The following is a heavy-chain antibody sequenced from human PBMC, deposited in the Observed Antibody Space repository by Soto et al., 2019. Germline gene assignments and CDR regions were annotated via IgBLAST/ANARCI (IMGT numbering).Heavy chain of an antibody. CDR2: ITATGDRT. D-gene: IGHD3-22*01. Sequence: GGSLRLSCADSGFRFSSYSMSGVRHTPCKGREWVAAITATGDRTYYADSVTGRFTISRDNSKKTHYLQMTSLRAEDTAMYYCATMNGYFEYWGQGTPVTVSS. CDR3: ATMNGYFEY. J-gene: IGHJ4*02. V-gene: IGHV3-23*01. CDR1: GFRFSSYS.